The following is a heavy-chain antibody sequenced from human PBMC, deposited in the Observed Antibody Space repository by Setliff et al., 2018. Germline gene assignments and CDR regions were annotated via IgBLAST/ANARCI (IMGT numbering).Heavy chain of an antibody. CDR3: ARAPSVELVTIRTNSWFTY. CDR1: GYTFRNYA. V-gene: IGHV1-18*01. J-gene: IGHJ4*02. D-gene: IGHD5-18*01. CDR2: ISVYNGDT. Sequence: ASVKVSCKASGYTFRNYAFAWVRQAPGQGLEWVGWISVYNGDTNYAQKFQGRVTLTTDTSTSTAYMELRSLTSDDSAFYYCARAPSVELVTIRTNSWFTYWCQGALVTVS.